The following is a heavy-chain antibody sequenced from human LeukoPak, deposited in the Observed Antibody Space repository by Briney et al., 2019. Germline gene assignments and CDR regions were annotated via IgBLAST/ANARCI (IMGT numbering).Heavy chain of an antibody. CDR1: GGTFSSYA. J-gene: IGHJ4*02. CDR3: ARVLTYCGGDCPTLDY. Sequence: ASVKVSCKASGGTFSSYAISWVRQAPGQGLEWVGRIIPIHGIANYAQKFQGRVTITADKSTSTAYMELSSLRSEDTTVYYCARVLTYCGGDCPTLDYWGQGTLVTVSS. CDR2: IIPIHGIA. V-gene: IGHV1-69*04. D-gene: IGHD2-21*02.